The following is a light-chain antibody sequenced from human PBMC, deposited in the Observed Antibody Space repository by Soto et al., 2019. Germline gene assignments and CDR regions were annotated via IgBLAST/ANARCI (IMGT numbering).Light chain of an antibody. CDR1: QSVSSN. CDR3: QQYNNWPPGK. V-gene: IGKV3-15*01. J-gene: IGKJ1*01. Sequence: EIVMTQSPATLSVSPGERATLSCRASQSVSSNLAWYQQKPGQAPRLLIYGASTRATGIPARFSGSGSGSEFTLTISTLQSEDFAVYYWQQYNNWPPGKFGRGTKVEIK. CDR2: GAS.